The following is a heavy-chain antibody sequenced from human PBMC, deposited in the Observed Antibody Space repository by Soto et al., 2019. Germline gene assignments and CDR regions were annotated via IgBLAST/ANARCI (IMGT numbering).Heavy chain of an antibody. V-gene: IGHV4-4*07. Sequence: QVQLQESGPGLVKPSETLSLICSVSGGSLSGYHWSWIRQPAGKGLEWLGRIQTNGHTDYDPSLKSRVNISIDTSNNQFSLTVTSVTAADTAVYLCAKGAGPPWFDPWGQGTLVTVSS. CDR1: GGSLSGYH. J-gene: IGHJ5*02. CDR3: AKGAGPPWFDP. CDR2: IQTNGHT.